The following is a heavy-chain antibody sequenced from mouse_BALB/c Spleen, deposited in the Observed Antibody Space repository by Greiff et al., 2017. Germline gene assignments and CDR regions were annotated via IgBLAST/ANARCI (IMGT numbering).Heavy chain of an antibody. V-gene: IGHV5-6-4*01. CDR1: GFTFSSYT. J-gene: IGHJ2*01. D-gene: IGHD1-1*01. CDR2: ISSGGSYT. CDR3: TRDALRSNFDY. Sequence: DVKLVESGGGLVKPGGSLKLSCAASGFTFSSYTMSWVRQTPEKRLEWVATISSGGSYTYYPDSVKGRFTISRDNAKNTLYLQMSSLKSEDTAMYYCTRDALRSNFDYWGQGTTLTVSS.